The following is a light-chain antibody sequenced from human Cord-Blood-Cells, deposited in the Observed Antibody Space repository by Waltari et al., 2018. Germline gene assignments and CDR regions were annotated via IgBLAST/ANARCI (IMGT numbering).Light chain of an antibody. CDR1: PSISSY. CDR2: AAS. Sequence: IQLTQSPPSLSASVADRVTITCRASPSISSYLNWYQQKPGKAPKLLIYAASSLQSGVPSRFSGSGSGTDFTLTISSLQPEDFATYYCQQSYSTPYTFGQGTKLEIK. CDR3: QQSYSTPYT. J-gene: IGKJ2*01. V-gene: IGKV1-39*01.